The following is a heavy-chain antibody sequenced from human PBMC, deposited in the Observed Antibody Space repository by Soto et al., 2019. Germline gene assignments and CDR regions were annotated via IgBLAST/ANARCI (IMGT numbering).Heavy chain of an antibody. CDR1: GYTFTSYY. J-gene: IGHJ6*02. V-gene: IGHV1-46*01. CDR2: INPNGGST. CDR3: ARLRFLGYYGMDV. D-gene: IGHD3-3*01. Sequence: ASVKVSCKASGYTFTSYYMHWVRQAPGQGLEWMGIINPNGGSTSYAQKFQGRVNMTRDTSTSAVFMELSRLRSEDTAVYYCARLRFLGYYGMDVWGQGTTVTVYS.